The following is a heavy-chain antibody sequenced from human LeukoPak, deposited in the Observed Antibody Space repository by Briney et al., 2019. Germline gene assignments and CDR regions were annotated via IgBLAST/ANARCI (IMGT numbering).Heavy chain of an antibody. D-gene: IGHD3-16*02. Sequence: GGSLRLSCAASGFTFSSYAMHWVRQAPGKGLEWVAVISYDGSNKYYADSVKGRFTISRDNSKNTLYLQMNSLRAEDTAVYYCARTPTPRGGDPYFDYWGQGTLVTVSS. CDR2: ISYDGSNK. V-gene: IGHV3-30*04. CDR3: ARTPTPRGGDPYFDY. CDR1: GFTFSSYA. J-gene: IGHJ4*02.